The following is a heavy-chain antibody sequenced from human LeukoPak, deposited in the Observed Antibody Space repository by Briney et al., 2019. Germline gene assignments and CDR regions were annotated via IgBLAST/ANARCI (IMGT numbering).Heavy chain of an antibody. V-gene: IGHV4-59*01. CDR3: ARGRWNYYYFDY. J-gene: IGHJ4*02. D-gene: IGHD1-7*01. CDR1: GGSISSYY. Sequence: SETLSLTCTVSGGSISSYYWSWIRQPPGKGLEWIGYIYYSGSTNYNPSLKSRVTISVDTSKNQFSLKLSSATAADTAVYYCARGRWNYYYFDYWGQGTLVTVSS. CDR2: IYYSGST.